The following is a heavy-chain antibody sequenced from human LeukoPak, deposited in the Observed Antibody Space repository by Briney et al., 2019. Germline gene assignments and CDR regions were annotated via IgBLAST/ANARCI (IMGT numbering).Heavy chain of an antibody. V-gene: IGHV4-4*07. CDR2: IHPSGTT. Sequence: SEPLSLTCTVSGGSISSYYWTWIRQPAGKGLEWIGRIHPSGTTNHNPSLKSRVIMSLDMSNNQFSLKVSSVTAADTAVYYCARETEVPGGRSWDFWGQGTLVTVSS. J-gene: IGHJ4*02. D-gene: IGHD6-19*01. CDR1: GGSISSYY. CDR3: ARETEVPGGRSWDF.